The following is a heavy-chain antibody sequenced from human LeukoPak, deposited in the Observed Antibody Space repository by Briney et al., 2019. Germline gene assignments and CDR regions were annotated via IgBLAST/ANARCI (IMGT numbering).Heavy chain of an antibody. D-gene: IGHD3-22*01. J-gene: IGHJ3*02. CDR3: ARGPKWGDYYDSSGYVTGDAFDI. Sequence: SETLSLTCTVSGGSISSYYWSWIRQPPGKGLEWIGYIYYSGSTNYNPSLKSRVTISVDTSKNHFSLKLSSVTAADTAVYYCARGPKWGDYYDSSGYVTGDAFDIWGQGTMVTVSS. V-gene: IGHV4-59*12. CDR1: GGSISSYY. CDR2: IYYSGST.